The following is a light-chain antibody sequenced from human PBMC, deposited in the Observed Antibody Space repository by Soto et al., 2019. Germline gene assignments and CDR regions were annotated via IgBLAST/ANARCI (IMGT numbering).Light chain of an antibody. CDR2: DAS. Sequence: DIQMTQSPSSLSASVGDRVTITCHASQDISNYLNWYQHKPGKAPNLLIYDASTLETGVPSRFSGGGSGIHFTFTIVSMQPADIATYYCQHYDNLPLIYTFGQGTKLEIK. J-gene: IGKJ2*01. CDR1: QDISNY. V-gene: IGKV1-33*01. CDR3: QHYDNLPLIYT.